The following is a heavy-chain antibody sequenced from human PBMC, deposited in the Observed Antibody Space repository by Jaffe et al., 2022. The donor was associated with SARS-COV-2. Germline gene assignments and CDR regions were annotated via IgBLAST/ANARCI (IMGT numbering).Heavy chain of an antibody. D-gene: IGHD2-15*01. J-gene: IGHJ5*02. Sequence: EVQLVESGGGLVQPGRSLRLSCAASGFTFDDYAMHWVRQSPGKGLAWVAGISWDSGSIGYADSVKGRFTISRDNAKNSLYLQMNSLGPEDTALYYCAKDYSIRSRDHPLDLWGQGTLVTVSS. CDR1: GFTFDDYA. CDR3: AKDYSIRSRDHPLDL. CDR2: ISWDSGSI. V-gene: IGHV3-9*01.